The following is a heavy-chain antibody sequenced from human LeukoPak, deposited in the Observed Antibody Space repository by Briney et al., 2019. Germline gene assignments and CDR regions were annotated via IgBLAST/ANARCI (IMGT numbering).Heavy chain of an antibody. J-gene: IGHJ6*03. CDR2: IKSKTDGGTT. Sequence: GGSLRLSCAASGFTFSNAWMSWVRQAPGKGLEWVGRIKSKTDGGTTDSAAPVKGRFTISRDDSKNTLYLQMNSLKTEDTAVYYCTADRDKESYYDILTGWNENHYYYYMDVWGKGTTVTISS. CDR1: GFTFSNAW. V-gene: IGHV3-15*01. CDR3: TADRDKESYYDILTGWNENHYYYYMDV. D-gene: IGHD3-9*01.